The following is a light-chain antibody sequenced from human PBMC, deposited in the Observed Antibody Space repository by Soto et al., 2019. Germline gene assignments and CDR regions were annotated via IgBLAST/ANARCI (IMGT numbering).Light chain of an antibody. CDR2: YDS. Sequence: SYELTQPPSVSVAPGKTARITCGGNNIGSKSVHWYQQKPGQAPVLVIYYDSDRPSGIPERFSGSNSGNTATLTISRVEAGDEADYYCQVWDSSSDLVVFGVGTKLIVL. V-gene: IGLV3-21*04. J-gene: IGLJ2*01. CDR3: QVWDSSSDLVV. CDR1: NIGSKS.